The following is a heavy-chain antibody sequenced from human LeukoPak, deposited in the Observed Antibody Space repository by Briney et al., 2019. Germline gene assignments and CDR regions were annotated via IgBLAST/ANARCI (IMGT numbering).Heavy chain of an antibody. CDR1: GFTFSDYY. J-gene: IGHJ4*02. CDR3: ARGRGSSWYYFDS. CDR2: ISSSDATI. Sequence: AGGSLRLSCAASGFTFSDYYMSWIRQAPGKGLEWVSYISSSDATIYYAASVKGRFTISRDNAKNSLYLQMNSLRAEDTAVYYCARGRGSSWYYFDSWGQGTLVTVSS. V-gene: IGHV3-11*01. D-gene: IGHD6-13*01.